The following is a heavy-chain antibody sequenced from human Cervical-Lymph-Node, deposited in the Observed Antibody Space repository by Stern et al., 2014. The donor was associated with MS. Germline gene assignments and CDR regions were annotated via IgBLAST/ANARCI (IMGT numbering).Heavy chain of an antibody. V-gene: IGHV4-61*02. J-gene: IGHJ3*02. CDR1: GGSISSGNYY. CDR2: IYSSGST. D-gene: IGHD3-9*01. CDR3: ARGNYDVLTDNGGHGFDI. Sequence: QLQLQESGPGLVKPSQTLSLTCTVSGGSISSGNYYWSWIRQPAGEGLEWIGRIYSSGSTQYNPPLKSRVNISADTSPNQFTLRLSSVTAADTAVYYCARGNYDVLTDNGGHGFDIWGQGTMVTVSS.